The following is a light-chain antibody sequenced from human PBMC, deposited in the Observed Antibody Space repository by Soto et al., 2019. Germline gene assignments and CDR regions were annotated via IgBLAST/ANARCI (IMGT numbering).Light chain of an antibody. CDR3: RALTSYRVYV. CDR1: HTDIGTYDY. CDR2: GVT. J-gene: IGLJ1*01. Sequence: QSALTQPTSVSGSPGQSITISCTGNHTDIGTYDYVSWYQQQPGTAPRLLIYGVTTRPSGISDLFSASKSGLTASLTMSGLQPKDEAVYDCRALTSYRVYVFGPGTKVTVL. V-gene: IGLV2-14*03.